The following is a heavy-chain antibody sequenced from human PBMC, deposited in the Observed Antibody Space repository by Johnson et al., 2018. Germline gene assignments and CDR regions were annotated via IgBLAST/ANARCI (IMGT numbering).Heavy chain of an antibody. CDR1: GFTFSNYG. D-gene: IGHD6-6*01. CDR3: ARYRRYSSSSRAFDI. J-gene: IGHJ3*02. Sequence: QVQLVQSGGGVVQPGRSLRLSCTSSGFTFSNYGIHWVRQAPGTGLARVAIIWLDGSHKYDAESEKGRVTISRDDSKNTVYLQMNSLTAEDKAVSYCARYRRYSSSSRAFDIWGQGTMVTVSS. V-gene: IGHV3-33*01. CDR2: IWLDGSHK.